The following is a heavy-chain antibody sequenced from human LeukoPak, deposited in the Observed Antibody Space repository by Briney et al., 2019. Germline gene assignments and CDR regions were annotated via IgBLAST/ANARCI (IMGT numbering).Heavy chain of an antibody. CDR2: FYYSGST. J-gene: IGHJ4*02. D-gene: IGHD5-18*01. Sequence: SETLSLTCTVSGGSISSSSYYWGWIRQPPGKGLEWIGSFYYSGSTYNNPSLKSRVTISVDTSKNQFSLKLSSVTAADTAVYYCARHRGYSYGPFDHWGQGTLVTVSS. V-gene: IGHV4-39*01. CDR1: GGSISSSSYY. CDR3: ARHRGYSYGPFDH.